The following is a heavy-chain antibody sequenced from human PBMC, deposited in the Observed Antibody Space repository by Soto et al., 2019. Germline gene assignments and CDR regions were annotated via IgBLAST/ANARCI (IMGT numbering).Heavy chain of an antibody. CDR3: ARDYERWSREY. CDR2: ISRSSSYI. CDR1: GFTYSSYS. J-gene: IGHJ4*02. D-gene: IGHD3-16*01. V-gene: IGHV3-21*01. Sequence: EVQLVESGGGLVKPGGSLRLSCAASGFTYSSYSMSWVRQAPGKGLEWVSSISRSSSYIYYADSVKGRFTVSRDNANNSLYLQMNSLRAEDTAVDYCARDYERWSREYWGQGILVTVSS.